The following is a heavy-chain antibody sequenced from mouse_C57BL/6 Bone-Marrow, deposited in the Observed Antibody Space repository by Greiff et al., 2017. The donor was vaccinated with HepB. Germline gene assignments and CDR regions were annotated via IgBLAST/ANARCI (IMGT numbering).Heavy chain of an antibody. D-gene: IGHD3-3*01. CDR2: ISYDGSN. J-gene: IGHJ2*01. CDR3: ARDRGDY. V-gene: IGHV3-6*01. CDR1: GYSITSGYY. Sequence: ESGPGLVKPSQSLSLTCSVTGYSITSGYYWNWIRQFPGNKLEWMGYISYDGSNNYNPSLKNRISITRDTSKNQFFLKLNSVTTEDTATYNCARDRGDYWGQGTTLTVSS.